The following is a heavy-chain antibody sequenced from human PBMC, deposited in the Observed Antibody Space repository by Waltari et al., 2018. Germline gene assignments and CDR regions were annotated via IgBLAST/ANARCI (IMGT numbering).Heavy chain of an antibody. J-gene: IGHJ4*02. CDR1: GFTFSSYV. V-gene: IGHV3-48*03. CDR2: ISSSGSTI. CDR3: ARDRVVAATSY. D-gene: IGHD2-15*01. Sequence: EVQLVESGGGLVQPGGSLRLSCAASGFTFSSYVMNWVRQAPGKGLEWVSYISSSGSTIYYADSVKGRFTISRDNAKNSLYLQMNSLRAEDTAVYYCARDRVVAATSYWGQGTLVTVSS.